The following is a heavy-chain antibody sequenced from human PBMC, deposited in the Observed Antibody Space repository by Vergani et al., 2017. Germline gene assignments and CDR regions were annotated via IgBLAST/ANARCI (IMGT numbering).Heavy chain of an antibody. CDR3: AKDMEYQLLYGGYFDL. J-gene: IGHJ2*01. CDR2: IKQDGSEK. V-gene: IGHV3-7*03. Sequence: EVQLVESGGGLVQPGGSLRLSCAASGFTFSSYWMSWVRQAPGKGLEWVANIKQDGSEKYYVDSVKGRFTISRDNAKNSLYLQMNSLRAEDTALYYCAKDMEYQLLYGGYFDLWGRGTLVTVSS. D-gene: IGHD2-2*02. CDR1: GFTFSSYW.